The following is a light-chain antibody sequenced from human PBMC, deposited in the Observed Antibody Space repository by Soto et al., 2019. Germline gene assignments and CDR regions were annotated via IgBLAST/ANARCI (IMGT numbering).Light chain of an antibody. CDR2: EVT. J-gene: IGLJ2*01. CDR1: SSDVGGYNY. V-gene: IGLV2-8*01. CDR3: SSYAGSNNYVV. Sequence: QSALTQPPSASGSPGQSVTISCTATSSDVGGYNYVSWYQQHPGKAPKLMIYEVTKRPSGVPDRFSGSKSGSTASLTVSGLQAEDEADYYCSSYAGSNNYVVFGGGTKVTVL.